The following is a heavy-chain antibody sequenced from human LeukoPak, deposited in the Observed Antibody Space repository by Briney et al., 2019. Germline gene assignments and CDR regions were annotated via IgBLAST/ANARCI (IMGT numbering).Heavy chain of an antibody. D-gene: IGHD6-19*01. CDR3: AKDSPIGSGWRGYFDY. V-gene: IGHV3-30*18. CDR1: GFTFSSYG. J-gene: IGHJ4*02. Sequence: PGGSLRLSCAASGFTFSSYGMHWVRQAPGKGLEWVAVISYDGSNKYYADSVKGRFTISRDNSKNTLYLQMNNLRAEDTAVYYCAKDSPIGSGWRGYFDYWGQGTLVTVSS. CDR2: ISYDGSNK.